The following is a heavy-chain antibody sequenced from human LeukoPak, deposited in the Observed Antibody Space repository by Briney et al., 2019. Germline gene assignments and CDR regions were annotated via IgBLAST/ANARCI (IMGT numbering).Heavy chain of an antibody. CDR2: INHSGST. Sequence: PSETLSLTCAVYGGSFSGYYWSWIRQPPGKGLEWIGEINHSGSTNYNPSLKSRVTITVDTSKNQFSLKLSSVTAADTAVYYCARRPLWFGTPLSDYWGQGTLVTVSS. J-gene: IGHJ4*02. D-gene: IGHD3-10*01. V-gene: IGHV4-34*01. CDR3: ARRPLWFGTPLSDY. CDR1: GGSFSGYY.